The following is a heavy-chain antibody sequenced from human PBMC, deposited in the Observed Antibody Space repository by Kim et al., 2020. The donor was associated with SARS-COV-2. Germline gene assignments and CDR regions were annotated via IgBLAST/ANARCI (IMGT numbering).Heavy chain of an antibody. CDR2: ISSTSTYI. V-gene: IGHV3-21*06. J-gene: IGHJ4*02. CDR3: VRDLGIGDY. Sequence: GGSLRLSCAASGFTFSSYTMNWVRQAPGKGLEWVSTISSTSTYIYYADSVKCRITISRDNAKNSLYLQVNSLTVEDTAVYYCVRDLGIGDYWGQGTLVTVSS. D-gene: IGHD3-16*01. CDR1: GFTFSSYT.